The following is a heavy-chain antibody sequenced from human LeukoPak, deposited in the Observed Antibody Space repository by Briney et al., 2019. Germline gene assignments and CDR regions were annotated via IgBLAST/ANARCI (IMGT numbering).Heavy chain of an antibody. CDR1: GYTFTSYG. Sequence: GASVKVSCKASGYTFTSYGISWVRQAPGQGLEWMGWISAYNGNTNSAQKLQGRVTMTTDTSTSTAHMELRSLRSDDTAVYYCARDPCSGGGCHDALDIWGQGTTVTVSS. V-gene: IGHV1-18*01. J-gene: IGHJ3*02. D-gene: IGHD2-15*01. CDR3: ARDPCSGGGCHDALDI. CDR2: ISAYNGNT.